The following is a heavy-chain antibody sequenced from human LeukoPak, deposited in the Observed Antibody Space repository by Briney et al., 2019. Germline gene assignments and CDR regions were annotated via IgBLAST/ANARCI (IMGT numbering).Heavy chain of an antibody. CDR2: ISGSGGST. V-gene: IGHV3-23*01. J-gene: IGHJ4*02. CDR1: GFTFSSYA. D-gene: IGHD3-3*01. CDR3: AKGPGYYDFWSGYSGQTYFDY. Sequence: PGGSLTLSCAASGFTFSSYAMSWVRQAPGKGLEWVSAISGSGGSTYYADSVKGRFTISRDNSKNTLYLQMNSLRAEDTAVYYCAKGPGYYDFWSGYSGQTYFDYWGQGTLVTVSS.